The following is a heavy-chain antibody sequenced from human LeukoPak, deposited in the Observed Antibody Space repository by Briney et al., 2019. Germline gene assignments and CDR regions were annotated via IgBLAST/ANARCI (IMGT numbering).Heavy chain of an antibody. V-gene: IGHV1-58*02. J-gene: IGHJ4*02. D-gene: IGHD3-22*01. CDR3: AALGGDSSGYLSFDY. Sequence: ASVKVSCKASGYTVSHYAINWVRQARGQRLEWIGWIVVGSGNTNYAQKFQERVTITRDMSTSTAYMELSSLRSEDAAVYYCAALGGDSSGYLSFDYWGQGTLVTVSS. CDR2: IVVGSGNT. CDR1: GYTVSHYA.